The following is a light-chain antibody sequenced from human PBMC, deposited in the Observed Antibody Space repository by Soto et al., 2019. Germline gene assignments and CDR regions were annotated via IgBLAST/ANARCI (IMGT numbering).Light chain of an antibody. V-gene: IGKV1-5*01. CDR3: QQYNSYPYT. Sequence: DIQMTQSPSTLSASVGARVTITCRASQTISNWLAWYQQKPGKAPKLLIYDASSLDSRVPSRFSGSGSGTEFTLTISSLQHDDFATYYCQQYNSYPYTFGQGTKGESK. CDR2: DAS. J-gene: IGKJ2*01. CDR1: QTISNW.